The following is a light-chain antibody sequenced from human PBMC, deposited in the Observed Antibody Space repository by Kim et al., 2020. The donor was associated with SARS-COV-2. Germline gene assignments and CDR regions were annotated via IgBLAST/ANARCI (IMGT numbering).Light chain of an antibody. J-gene: IGLJ3*02. V-gene: IGLV1-47*01. CDR1: SSNIGSNY. CDR2: KNA. CDR3: AAWDDSPNWV. Sequence: QSVLTQPPSASGTPGQRVTIYCSGSSSNIGSNYVYWYQQLPGAAPKLLIYKNAQRPSGVPDRFSGSKSGTSASLAISGLRSEDEGVYFCAAWDDSPNWVFGGGTQLTVL.